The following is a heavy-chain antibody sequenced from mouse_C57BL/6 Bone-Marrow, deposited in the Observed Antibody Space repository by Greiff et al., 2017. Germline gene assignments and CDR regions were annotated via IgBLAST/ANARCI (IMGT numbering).Heavy chain of an antibody. D-gene: IGHD1-1*01. CDR2: IDPSDSYP. CDR1: GYTFTSYW. J-gene: IGHJ4*01. CDR3: AKTFVTSEVAGCYYAIDY. V-gene: IGHV1-69*01. Sequence: QVQLKESGAELVMPGASVKLSCKASGYTFTSYWMHWVKPRPGHGLEWIGEIDPSDSYPNYNQKFKGKSTLTVDNSSSTSYMQLSSLTSEDSAVYYWAKTFVTSEVAGCYYAIDYWGQGTSVTVSS.